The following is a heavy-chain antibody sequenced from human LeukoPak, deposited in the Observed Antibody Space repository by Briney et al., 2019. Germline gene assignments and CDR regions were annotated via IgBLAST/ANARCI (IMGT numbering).Heavy chain of an antibody. V-gene: IGHV4-34*01. Sequence: SETLSLTCAVYGGSFSGYYWSWIRQPPGKGLEWIGEINHSGSTNYNPSLKSRVTISVDTSKNQFSLKLSSVTAADTAVYYCARGRTAMVTGYYYGMDVWAKGPRSPSP. CDR2: INHSGST. CDR3: ARGRTAMVTGYYYGMDV. J-gene: IGHJ6*02. D-gene: IGHD5-18*01. CDR1: GGSFSGYY.